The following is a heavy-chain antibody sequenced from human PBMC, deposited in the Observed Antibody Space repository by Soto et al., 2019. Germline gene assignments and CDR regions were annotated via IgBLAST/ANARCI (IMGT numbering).Heavy chain of an antibody. CDR1: GGTFSSYA. CDR2: IIPIFGTA. J-gene: IGHJ6*02. V-gene: IGHV1-69*12. Sequence: QVQLVQSGAEVKKPGSSVKVSCKASGGTFSSYAISWVRQAPGQGLEWMGGIIPIFGTANYAQKFQGRVTITADESTSTAYMELTSLRSEDTAVYYCARADGVATISSYYYYGMDVWGQGTTVIVSS. CDR3: ARADGVATISSYYYYGMDV. D-gene: IGHD5-12*01.